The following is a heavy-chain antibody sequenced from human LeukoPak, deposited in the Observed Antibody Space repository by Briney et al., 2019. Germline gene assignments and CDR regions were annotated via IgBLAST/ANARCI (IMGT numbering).Heavy chain of an antibody. CDR1: GGSISSGDYY. Sequence: SETLSLTCTVSGGSISSGDYYWSWIRQPPGKGLEWIGYIYYSGSTYYNPSLKSRVTISVDTSKNQFSLKLSSETAADTAVYYCARYYDFWSGNWFDPWGQGTLVTVSS. D-gene: IGHD3-3*01. J-gene: IGHJ5*02. V-gene: IGHV4-30-4*08. CDR2: IYYSGST. CDR3: ARYYDFWSGNWFDP.